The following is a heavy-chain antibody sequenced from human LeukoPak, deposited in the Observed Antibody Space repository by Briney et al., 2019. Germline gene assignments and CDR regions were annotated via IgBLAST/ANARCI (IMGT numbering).Heavy chain of an antibody. V-gene: IGHV4-34*01. Sequence: SETLSLTCAVYGGSLSNYYGSWLRQPPGKGLEWIGEINHSGGSSYNPSLKGRVTISIDTSKNHFSLRLNSVTAADTAVYYCARHYGPWGQGTLVTVSS. CDR1: GGSLSNYY. CDR3: ARHYGP. D-gene: IGHD3-16*01. J-gene: IGHJ4*02. CDR2: INHSGGS.